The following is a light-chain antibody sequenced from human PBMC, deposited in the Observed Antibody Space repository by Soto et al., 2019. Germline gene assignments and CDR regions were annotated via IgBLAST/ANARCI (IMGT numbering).Light chain of an antibody. CDR3: QQYYGTPFT. CDR2: WAS. CDR1: QSILYSSNNKNY. Sequence: DIVMTQSPDSLAVSLGERATINCKSSQSILYSSNNKNYLAWFQQKPGQPPKLLIYWASTRESGVSDRFSGSGSGTDFTLTISSLQAADVAVYYCQQYYGTPFTFGPGTKVDIK. J-gene: IGKJ3*01. V-gene: IGKV4-1*01.